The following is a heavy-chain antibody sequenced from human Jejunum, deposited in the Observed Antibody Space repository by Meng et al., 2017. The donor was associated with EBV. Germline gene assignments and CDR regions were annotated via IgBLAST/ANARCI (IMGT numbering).Heavy chain of an antibody. V-gene: IGHV1-46*01. CDR2: LNPNNGAT. CDR1: GYTFIDYH. CDR3: VGEIVAPYSFDQ. D-gene: IGHD5-12*01. J-gene: IGHJ4*02. Sequence: QVQLVQSGAEVKKPGASVKLSCKTSGYTFIDYHVHWVRQAPGQGLEWMGILNPNNGATSYAQRIRGRVTMTRDTSTSTVYMELSSLRSEDTALYYCVGEIVAPYSFDQWGQGTLVTASS.